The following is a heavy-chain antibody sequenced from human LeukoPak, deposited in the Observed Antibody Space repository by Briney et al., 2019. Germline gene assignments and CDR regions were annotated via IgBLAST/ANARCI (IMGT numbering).Heavy chain of an antibody. CDR2: IRYDGSNK. D-gene: IGHD3-10*01. Sequence: PGGSLRLSCAASGFTFSSYGMHWVRQAPGKGLEWVAFIRYDGSNKYYADSVKGRFTISRDNSKNTLYLQMNSLRAEDTAVYYCANTWFGEVSTYYFDYWGQGTLVTVSS. V-gene: IGHV3-30*02. J-gene: IGHJ4*02. CDR3: ANTWFGEVSTYYFDY. CDR1: GFTFSSYG.